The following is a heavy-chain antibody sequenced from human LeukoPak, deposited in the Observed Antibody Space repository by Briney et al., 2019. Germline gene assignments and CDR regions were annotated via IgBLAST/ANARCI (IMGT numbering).Heavy chain of an antibody. J-gene: IGHJ4*02. D-gene: IGHD3-10*01. CDR1: GFTFSSYA. CDR2: ISGSGGST. CDR3: ATLTLYYGSGSYFDY. Sequence: GGSLSLSCAASGFTFSSYAMSWVRQAPGKGLEWVSAISGSGGSTYYADSVKGRFTISRDNSKNTLYLQMNSLRAEDTAVYYCATLTLYYGSGSYFDYWGQGTLVTVSS. V-gene: IGHV3-23*01.